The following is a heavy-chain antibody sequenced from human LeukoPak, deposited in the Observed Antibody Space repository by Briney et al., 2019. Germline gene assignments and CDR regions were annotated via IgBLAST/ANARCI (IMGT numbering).Heavy chain of an antibody. CDR3: AKVFLTIHLWTGWAYFDH. CDR2: ISWNSDSR. Sequence: GGSLRLSCAASGFTFEDYAMRWVRQAPGKGLEWVSGISWNSDSRGNADSVKGRFSISRDNAKKSLYLQMNSLRPEDTAAYYCAKVFLTIHLWTGWAYFDHWGQGTLVTVSS. D-gene: IGHD5-18*01. CDR1: GFTFEDYA. J-gene: IGHJ4*02. V-gene: IGHV3-9*01.